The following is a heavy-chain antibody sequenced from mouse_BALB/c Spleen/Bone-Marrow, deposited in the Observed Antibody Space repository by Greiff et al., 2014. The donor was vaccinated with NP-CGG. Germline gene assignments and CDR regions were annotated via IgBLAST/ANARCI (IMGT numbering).Heavy chain of an antibody. J-gene: IGHJ2*01. CDR2: IDPANGNT. D-gene: IGHD1-1*01. CDR1: GSNIKDTY. CDR3: ANYYYGSHFDY. Sequence: VQLQQPGAALVKPGASVKLSCTASGSNIKDTYMHWVKQRPEQGLEWIGRIDPANGNTKYDPKFQGKATITADTSSNTAYLQLSSLTSEDTAVYYCANYYYGSHFDYWGQGTTLTVSS. V-gene: IGHV14-3*02.